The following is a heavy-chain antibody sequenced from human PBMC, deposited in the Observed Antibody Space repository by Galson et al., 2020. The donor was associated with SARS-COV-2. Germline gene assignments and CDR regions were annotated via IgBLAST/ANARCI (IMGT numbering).Heavy chain of an antibody. CDR3: ARGVPFGVVGATYYYYYYMEV. V-gene: IGHV1-18*04. J-gene: IGHJ6*03. Sequence: ASVQVSCKDSGYTFTTYGISWVRQAPGQELEWMGWISAYNGNTNYAQKPQGSVTMTTDTATSTAYMQLRSLRSDDTAVYYCARGVPFGVVGATYYYYYYMEVWGKGTTVIVSS. CDR2: ISAYNGNT. CDR1: GYTFTTYG. D-gene: IGHD1-26*01.